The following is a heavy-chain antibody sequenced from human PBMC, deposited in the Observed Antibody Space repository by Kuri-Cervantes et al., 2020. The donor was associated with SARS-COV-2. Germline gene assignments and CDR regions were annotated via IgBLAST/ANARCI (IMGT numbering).Heavy chain of an antibody. CDR1: GFTFSSYA. V-gene: IGHV3-23*01. CDR2: ISGSGGST. CDR3: ASLLSGGGAHLYYFYMDA. Sequence: ETLSLTCAASGFTFSSYAMSWVRQAPGKGLEWVSAISGSGGSTYYADSVKGRFTISRDNAKNSLYLQMNSLRAEDTAVYYCASLLSGGGAHLYYFYMDAWGKGTSVTVSS. D-gene: IGHD3-16*01. J-gene: IGHJ6*03.